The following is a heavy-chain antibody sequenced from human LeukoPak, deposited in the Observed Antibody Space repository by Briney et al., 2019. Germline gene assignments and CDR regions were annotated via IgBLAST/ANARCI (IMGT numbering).Heavy chain of an antibody. D-gene: IGHD6-19*01. J-gene: IGHJ4*02. V-gene: IGHV5-51*01. CDR2: IYPGDSDT. Sequence: GESLKISCKGSGYSFTDYWIGWVRQLPGKGLEWMGIIYPGDSDTRYSLSFQGQVAISADKSIRTAYLQWSSLKASDTAMYFCARRMAGTKAHDFWGQGTLVTVSS. CDR1: GYSFTDYW. CDR3: ARRMAGTKAHDF.